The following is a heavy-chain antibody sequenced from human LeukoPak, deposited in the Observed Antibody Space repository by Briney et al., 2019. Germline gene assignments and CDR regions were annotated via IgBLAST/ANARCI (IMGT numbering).Heavy chain of an antibody. CDR3: TTRRQDGW. D-gene: IGHD2-15*01. CDR2: IKSKSDGGTM. V-gene: IGHV3-15*01. J-gene: IGHJ4*02. Sequence: GGSLRLSCVGSGFTFSDAWMSWVRQAPGKGLEWVGRIKSKSDGGTMDYAAPVKGRFTISRDDSRNTLYLQMNSLKTEDTAVYYCTTRRQDGWWGQGTLVTVS. CDR1: GFTFSDAW.